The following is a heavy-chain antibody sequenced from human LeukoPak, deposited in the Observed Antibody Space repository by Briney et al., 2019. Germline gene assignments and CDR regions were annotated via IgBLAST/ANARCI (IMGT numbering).Heavy chain of an antibody. CDR2: INPNSGGT. J-gene: IGHJ4*02. CDR1: GYTFTSYY. Sequence: ASVKVSCKASGYTFTSYYMHWVRQAPGQGLEWMGWINPNSGGTNYAQKFQGRVTMTRDTSISTAYMELSRLRSDDTAVYYCARVASSSWYYFDYWGQGTLVTVSS. CDR3: ARVASSSWYYFDY. V-gene: IGHV1-2*02. D-gene: IGHD6-13*01.